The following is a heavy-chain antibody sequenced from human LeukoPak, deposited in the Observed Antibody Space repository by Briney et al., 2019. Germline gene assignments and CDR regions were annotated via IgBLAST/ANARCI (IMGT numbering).Heavy chain of an antibody. V-gene: IGHV4-34*01. CDR1: GGSFSGYY. CDR2: INHSGST. Sequence: SETLSLTCAVYGGSFSGYYWSWIRQPPGKGLEWIGEINHSGSTNYNPSLKSRVTISVDTSKNQFSLKLSSVTAADTAVYYCARLEYYAYRFDPWGQGALVTVSS. CDR3: ARLEYYAYRFDP. D-gene: IGHD3-3*01. J-gene: IGHJ5*02.